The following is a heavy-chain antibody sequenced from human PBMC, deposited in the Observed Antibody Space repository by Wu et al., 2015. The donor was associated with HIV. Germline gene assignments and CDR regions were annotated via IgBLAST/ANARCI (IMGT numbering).Heavy chain of an antibody. CDR1: GGTFSSYA. V-gene: IGHV1-69*05. J-gene: IGHJ3*02. Sequence: QVQLVQSGAEVKKPGSSVKVSCKASGGTFSSYAISWVRQAPGQGLEWMGGIIPIFGTANYAQKFQGRVTITTDESTSTAYMELSSLRSEDTAVYYCASPYDILTGYYRVAFDIWGQGTMVTVSS. CDR2: IIPIFGTA. CDR3: ASPYDILTGYYRVAFDI. D-gene: IGHD3-9*01.